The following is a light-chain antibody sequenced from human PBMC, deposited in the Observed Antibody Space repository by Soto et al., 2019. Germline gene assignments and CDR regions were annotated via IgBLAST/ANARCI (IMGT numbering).Light chain of an antibody. Sequence: QSALTQPAYVSGSPGQSITISCTGTSSDVGGYTYVSWYQQHPGKAPKLMIYQVSNRPSGISNRFSGSKSGNTASLTISGLQTEDEADYYCRSYTSSNTRVFGGGTKLTVL. CDR1: SSDVGGYTY. J-gene: IGLJ3*02. CDR2: QVS. CDR3: RSYTSSNTRV. V-gene: IGLV2-14*01.